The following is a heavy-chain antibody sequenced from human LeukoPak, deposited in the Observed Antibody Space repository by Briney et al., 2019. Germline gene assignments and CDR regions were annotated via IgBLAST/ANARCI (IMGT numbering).Heavy chain of an antibody. CDR1: GYTFTGYY. J-gene: IGHJ6*03. CDR3: ARGYCSSTSCPYYYYYMDV. CDR2: INPNSGGT. Sequence: ASVKVSCKASGYTFTGYYIYWVRQAPGQGLEWMGWINPNSGGTNYAQKFQGRVALTRDTSITTSYMDLSGLRSDDTAVYYCARGYCSSTSCPYYYYYMDVWGKGTTVTVSS. D-gene: IGHD2-2*01. V-gene: IGHV1-2*02.